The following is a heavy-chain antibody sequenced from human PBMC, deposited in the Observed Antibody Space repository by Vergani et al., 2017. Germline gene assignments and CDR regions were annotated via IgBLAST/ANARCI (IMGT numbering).Heavy chain of an antibody. J-gene: IGHJ1*01. CDR3: AKPPHPLLPRQIAYFQH. D-gene: IGHD3-22*01. V-gene: IGHV3-23*01. CDR1: GFTFSSYA. Sequence: EVQLLESGGGLVQPGGSLRLSCAASGFTFSSYAMSWVRQAPGKGLEWVSAISGSGGSTYYADSVKGRFTISRDNSKNTLDLQMNSLRAEDTAVYYCAKPPHPLLPRQIAYFQHWGQGTLVTVSS. CDR2: ISGSGGST.